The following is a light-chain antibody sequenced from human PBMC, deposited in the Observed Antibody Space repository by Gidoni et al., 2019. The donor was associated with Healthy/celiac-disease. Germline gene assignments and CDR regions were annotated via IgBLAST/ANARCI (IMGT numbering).Light chain of an antibody. V-gene: IGLV2-8*01. CDR1: SSDVGRYDY. CDR3: SSYAGTYSPFV. J-gene: IGLJ1*01. Sequence: QAALTQPPSASGSPGQSVTISCTGTSSDVGRYDYVSWFQQHPGNAPHLLIYEVSQRPSGVPARFSGSKSGNTASLTVSGLQAEDEAEYHCSSYAGTYSPFVFGTGTSVTV. CDR2: EVS.